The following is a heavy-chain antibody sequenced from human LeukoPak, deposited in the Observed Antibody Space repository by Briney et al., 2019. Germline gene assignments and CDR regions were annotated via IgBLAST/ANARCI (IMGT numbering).Heavy chain of an antibody. V-gene: IGHV1-18*01. CDR2: ISAYNGNT. D-gene: IGHD3-9*01. Sequence: ASVKVSCKASGYTFTSYGISWVRQAPGQGLEWMGWISAYNGNTNYAQKLQGRVTMTTDTSTSTAYMELRSLRSDDTAVYYCARGWDILTGYSPFDYWGQGTLVTVSS. J-gene: IGHJ4*02. CDR1: GYTFTSYG. CDR3: ARGWDILTGYSPFDY.